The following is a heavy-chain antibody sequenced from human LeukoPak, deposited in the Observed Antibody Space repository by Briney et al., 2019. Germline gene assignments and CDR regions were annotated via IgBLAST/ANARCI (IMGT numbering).Heavy chain of an antibody. V-gene: IGHV3-72*01. CDR2: SRNKINSYTT. CDR3: VRAGTGRTLDY. CDR1: GFTFSSYW. D-gene: IGHD3/OR15-3a*01. J-gene: IGHJ4*02. Sequence: GGSLRLSCAASGFTFSSYWMHWVRQTPGKGLEWVGRSRNKINSYTTEYAASVKGRFTVSRDDSKNSLYLQMNSLETEDTAVYYCVRAGTGRTLDYWGQGTLVTVSS.